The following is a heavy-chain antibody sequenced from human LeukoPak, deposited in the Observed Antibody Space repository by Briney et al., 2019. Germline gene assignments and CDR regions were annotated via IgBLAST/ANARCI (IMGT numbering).Heavy chain of an antibody. J-gene: IGHJ4*02. Sequence: ASVKVSCKASGYTFTDYYMHWVRQAPGQGFEWMGWISPNDGDTNYAQKFQGRVTMTRGTSISTAHMEVSRPRSDDTAVYYCARANFLYCSSSTCLFDYWGQGTLVTVSS. CDR3: ARANFLYCSSSTCLFDY. CDR1: GYTFTDYY. D-gene: IGHD2-2*01. V-gene: IGHV1-2*02. CDR2: ISPNDGDT.